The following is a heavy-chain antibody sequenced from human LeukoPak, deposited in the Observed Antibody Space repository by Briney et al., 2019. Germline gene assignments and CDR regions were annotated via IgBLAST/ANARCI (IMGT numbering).Heavy chain of an antibody. CDR2: LYAGGST. V-gene: IGHV3-66*01. CDR3: AKDRGIISDY. CDR1: GFTVSSNY. D-gene: IGHD3-10*01. Sequence: GGSLRLSCAASGFTVSSNYMSWVRQAPGKGLEWVSVLYAGGSTYYADSVKGRFTISRDNSKNTLYLQMNSLRVEDTAVYYCAKDRGIISDYWGQGTLVTVSS. J-gene: IGHJ4*02.